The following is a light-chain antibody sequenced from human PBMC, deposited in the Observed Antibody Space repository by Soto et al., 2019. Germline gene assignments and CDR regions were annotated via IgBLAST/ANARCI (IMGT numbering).Light chain of an antibody. J-gene: IGKJ2*01. CDR3: QQYGSSPRT. V-gene: IGKV3-20*01. CDR1: QSVRSN. Sequence: EIVLTQSPATLSVSPGERATLSCRASQSVRSNLAWYQQKPGQGPRLLIFGASTRATDIPDRFSGSGSGTDFTLTISRLEPEDFAVYYCQQYGSSPRTFGQGTKLEIK. CDR2: GAS.